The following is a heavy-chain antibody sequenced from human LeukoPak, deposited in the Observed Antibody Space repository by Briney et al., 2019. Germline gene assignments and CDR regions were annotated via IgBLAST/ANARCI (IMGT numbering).Heavy chain of an antibody. CDR2: IYYSGST. D-gene: IGHD6-13*01. Sequence: SETLSLTCTVPGGSISSSSYYWGWIRQPPGKGLEWIGSIYYSGSTYYNPSLKSRVTISVDTSKNQFSLKLSSVTAADTAVYYCARHFLAAAGPFGYWGQGTLVTVSS. CDR3: ARHFLAAAGPFGY. V-gene: IGHV4-39*01. J-gene: IGHJ4*02. CDR1: GGSISSSSYY.